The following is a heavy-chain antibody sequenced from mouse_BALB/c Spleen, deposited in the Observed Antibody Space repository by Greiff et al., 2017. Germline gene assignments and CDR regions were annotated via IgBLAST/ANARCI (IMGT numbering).Heavy chain of an antibody. J-gene: IGHJ4*01. Sequence: EVKLQESGGGLVQPGGSMKLSCVASGFTFSNYWMNWVRQSPEKGLEWVAEIRLKSNNYATHYAESVKGRFTISRDDSKSSVYLQMNNLRAEDTGIYYCTRPSGNYNLYYAMDYWGQGTSVTVSS. CDR1: GFTFSNYW. CDR2: IRLKSNNYAT. D-gene: IGHD2-1*01. CDR3: TRPSGNYNLYYAMDY. V-gene: IGHV6-6*02.